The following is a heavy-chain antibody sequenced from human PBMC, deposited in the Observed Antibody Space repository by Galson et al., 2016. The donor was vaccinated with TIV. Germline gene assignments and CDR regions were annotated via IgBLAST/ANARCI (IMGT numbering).Heavy chain of an antibody. CDR2: IYPRDSDT. CDR1: GYTFSNHW. CDR3: ARRGPVGSSIVSASNWYFDL. Sequence: QSGAEVKKPGESLRISCEGSGYTFSNHWIGWVRQMPGKGLEWMGSIYPRDSDTRYSPSFQGQVTIPADKSINTAYLQWNSLKASDTAFYYCARRGPVGSSIVSASNWYFDLRGRGTLVTVSS. V-gene: IGHV5-51*03. D-gene: IGHD5/OR15-5a*01. J-gene: IGHJ2*01.